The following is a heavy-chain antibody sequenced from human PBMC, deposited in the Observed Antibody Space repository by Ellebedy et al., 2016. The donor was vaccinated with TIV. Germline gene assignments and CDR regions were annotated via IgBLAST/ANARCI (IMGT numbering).Heavy chain of an antibody. CDR3: ASGGRGDPGVRGVTTCDF. CDR2: IIPIFATP. Sequence: ASVKVSCKASGGTFSTSAISWVRQAPGQGLEWMGGIIPIFATPDYAQKLQGRVTITADESTGTAYMALSSLRSEDTAVYYCASGGRGDPGVRGVTTCDFWGQGTLVTVSS. V-gene: IGHV1-69*13. D-gene: IGHD3-10*01. CDR1: GGTFSTSA. J-gene: IGHJ4*02.